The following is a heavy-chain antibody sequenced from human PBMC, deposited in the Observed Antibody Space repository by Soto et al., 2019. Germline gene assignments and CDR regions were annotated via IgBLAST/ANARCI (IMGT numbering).Heavy chain of an antibody. J-gene: IGHJ3*02. CDR2: IYPGDSDT. V-gene: IGHV5-51*03. CDR3: ARSLVNGTYEAFDI. D-gene: IGHD6-13*01. Sequence: EVYLAQSGAEVKKPGESLKISCKGSGYNFNRYWIGWVRQMPGKGLEWMGFIYPGDSDTRYSPSLQGQVTISADKSSSAAYLQWSSLQASDTATYYCARSLVNGTYEAFDIWGQGTMVTVSS. CDR1: GYNFNRYW.